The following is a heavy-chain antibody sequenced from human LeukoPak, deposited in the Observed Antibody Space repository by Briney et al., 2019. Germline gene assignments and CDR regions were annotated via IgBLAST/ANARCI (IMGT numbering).Heavy chain of an antibody. J-gene: IGHJ4*02. CDR2: INDSEST. V-gene: IGHV4-34*01. Sequence: SETLSLTCAIYGGSFRDYYCSWVRQSPGKGLEWIGEINDSESTNFNPSLKSRVTLSIHTSRNQCSLKLTSVTAADTGVLFCARRVGSGRYYFDIWGQGTQVTVSS. CDR3: ARRVGSGRYYFDI. CDR1: GGSFRDYY. D-gene: IGHD2-8*01.